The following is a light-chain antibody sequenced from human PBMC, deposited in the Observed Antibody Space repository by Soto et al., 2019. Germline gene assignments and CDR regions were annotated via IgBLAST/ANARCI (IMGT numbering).Light chain of an antibody. J-gene: IGKJ2*01. CDR3: QRYDISPFP. CDR2: GAS. CDR1: QSVSSSY. Sequence: EIVFTQTPGTLSLSPGERATLSCRASQSVSSSYLAWYQRKPGQAPGLLIYGASSRATGIPDRFSGSGSGTDFTLTISRLEPEDFAVYYCQRYDISPFPFGQGTKLEIK. V-gene: IGKV3-20*01.